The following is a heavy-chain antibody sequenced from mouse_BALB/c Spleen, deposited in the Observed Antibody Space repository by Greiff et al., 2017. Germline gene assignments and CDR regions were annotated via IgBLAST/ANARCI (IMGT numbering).Heavy chain of an antibody. J-gene: IGHJ1*01. CDR3: ARGPVVGRYFDV. D-gene: IGHD1-1*01. Sequence: EVQRVESGGGLVKPGGSLKLSCAASGFTFSSYAMSWVRQTPEKRLEWVASISSGGSTYYPDSVKGRFTISRDNARNILYLQMSSLRSEDTAMYYCARGPVVGRYFDVWGAGTTVTVSS. CDR1: GFTFSSYA. CDR2: ISSGGST. V-gene: IGHV5-6-5*01.